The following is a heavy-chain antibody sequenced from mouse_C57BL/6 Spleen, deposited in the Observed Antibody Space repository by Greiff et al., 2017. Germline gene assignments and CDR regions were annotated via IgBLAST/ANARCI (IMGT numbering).Heavy chain of an antibody. Sequence: VQLQQPGAELVKPGASVKLSCTASGYTFTSYWMHWVKQRPGRGLEWIGRIDPNSGGTKYTEKFKSKATLTVDKPSSTAYMQLSRLTSEDSAIYYWARDLRWGEENSAMDYWGQGTSVTVSS. CDR1: GYTFTSYW. CDR3: ARDLRWGEENSAMDY. V-gene: IGHV1-72*01. D-gene: IGHD1-1*01. CDR2: IDPNSGGT. J-gene: IGHJ4*01.